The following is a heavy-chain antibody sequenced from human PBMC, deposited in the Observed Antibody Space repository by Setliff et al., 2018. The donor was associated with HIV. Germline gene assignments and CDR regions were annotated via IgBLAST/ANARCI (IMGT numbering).Heavy chain of an antibody. CDR3: TRHGAYYEFLTYYYPRYSFDF. CDR2: IDEGGST. CDR1: HASFSDYY. Sequence: KASETLSLTCAVYHASFSDYYRGWVRQSPGKRLQWIGEIDEGGSTYYNPSLKSRVTISVDTSKDQFYLRLTSVTAADTAVYYCTRHGAYYEFLTYYYPRYSFDFWGQGTLVTVSS. V-gene: IGHV4-34*01. D-gene: IGHD3-9*01. J-gene: IGHJ4*02.